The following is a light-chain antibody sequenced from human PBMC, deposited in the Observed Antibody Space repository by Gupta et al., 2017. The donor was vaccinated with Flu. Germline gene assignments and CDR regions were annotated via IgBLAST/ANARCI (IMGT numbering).Light chain of an antibody. CDR1: KGISSW. CDR3: QQYDSYSVT. V-gene: IGKV1D-16*01. J-gene: IGKJ5*01. Sequence: PSSLSASVGDRVTITCRASKGISSWLAWYQQKPEKPPRSLIYAASTLQSGVPSRFSGSGSGTDFTLTISSLQPEDSATYFCQQYDSYSVTFGQGTRLEIK. CDR2: AAS.